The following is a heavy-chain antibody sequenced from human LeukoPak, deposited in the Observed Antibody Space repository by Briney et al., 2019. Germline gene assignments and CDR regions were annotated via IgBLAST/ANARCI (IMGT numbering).Heavy chain of an antibody. J-gene: IGHJ5*02. CDR3: ACGSNNWYNWFDP. CDR2: IHYSGST. Sequence: SETLSLTCTVSGGSISSGGYYWSWIRQHPEKDLEWIGYIHYSGSTYYHPSLKSRVSMSVDTSRNQFSLKLSSVTAADTAVYYCACGSNNWYNWFDPWGQGTLVTVSS. CDR1: GGSISSGGYY. V-gene: IGHV4-31*03. D-gene: IGHD1-1*01.